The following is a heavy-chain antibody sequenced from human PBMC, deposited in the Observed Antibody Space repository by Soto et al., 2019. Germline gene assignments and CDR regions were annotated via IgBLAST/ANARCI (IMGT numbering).Heavy chain of an antibody. CDR2: INAGNGNT. CDR1: GFTFTSYA. J-gene: IGHJ4*02. D-gene: IGHD5-18*01. Sequence: GASVKVSCKASGFTFTSYAMHWVRQAPGQRLEWMGWINAGNGNTKYSQKFQGRVTITRDTSASTAYMELSSLRSEDTAVYYCARDRGYSYGPFDYWGQGTLVTVSS. V-gene: IGHV1-3*01. CDR3: ARDRGYSYGPFDY.